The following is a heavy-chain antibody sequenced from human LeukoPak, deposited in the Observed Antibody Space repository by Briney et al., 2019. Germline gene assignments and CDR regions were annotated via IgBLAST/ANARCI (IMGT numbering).Heavy chain of an antibody. V-gene: IGHV3-23*01. Sequence: GGSLGLSCAASGFTFSSYAMSWVRQAPGKGLEWVSAISGSGGGTYYADSVQGRFTISRDNSKNTLYLRMNSLRAEDTAVYYCAKLGGYDSSGFGDYWGQGTLVTVSS. CDR1: GFTFSSYA. CDR3: AKLGGYDSSGFGDY. D-gene: IGHD3-22*01. J-gene: IGHJ4*02. CDR2: ISGSGGGT.